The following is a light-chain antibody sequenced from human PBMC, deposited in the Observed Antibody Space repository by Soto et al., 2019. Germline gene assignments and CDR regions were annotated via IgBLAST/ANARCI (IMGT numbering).Light chain of an antibody. Sequence: DIQMTQSPSSLSASVGDRVTITCRASQSISRYLNWYQQIPGKAPKLLIYAASTLQSGVPSRFSGSGSGTDFTLTISSLQPEDVATYYCQQSYEIPLTFGEGTKVEIK. CDR1: QSISRY. CDR3: QQSYEIPLT. V-gene: IGKV1-39*01. J-gene: IGKJ4*01. CDR2: AAS.